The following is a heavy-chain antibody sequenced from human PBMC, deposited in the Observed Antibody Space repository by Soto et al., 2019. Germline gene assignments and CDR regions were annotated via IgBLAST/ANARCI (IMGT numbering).Heavy chain of an antibody. Sequence: SETLSLTCTVSGGSISSYYWSWIRQPPGKGLEWIGYIYYSGSTNYNPSLKSRVTISVDTSKNQFSLKLSSVTAADTAVYYCARVYSLERRKDYYYYMDVWGKGTTVTVSS. V-gene: IGHV4-59*01. J-gene: IGHJ6*03. CDR1: GGSISSYY. CDR2: IYYSGST. CDR3: ARVYSLERRKDYYYYMDV. D-gene: IGHD1-1*01.